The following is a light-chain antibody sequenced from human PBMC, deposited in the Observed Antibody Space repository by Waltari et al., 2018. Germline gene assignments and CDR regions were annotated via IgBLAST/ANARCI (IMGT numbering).Light chain of an antibody. CDR2: AAS. Sequence: DIQVTQSPSSLSASVGDRVTITCRASPGIDNFLAWYQQRPGTVPKLLIFAASTLQSGVPSRFSGSGSGTYFTLKISRVEAEDVGVYYCMQARQPPYTFGGGTKVEIK. CDR1: PGIDNF. CDR3: MQARQPPYT. J-gene: IGKJ4*01. V-gene: IGKV1-27*01.